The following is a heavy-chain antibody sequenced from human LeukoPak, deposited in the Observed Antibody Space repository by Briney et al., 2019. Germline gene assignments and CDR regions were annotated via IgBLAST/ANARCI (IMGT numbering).Heavy chain of an antibody. Sequence: GGSLRLSCSASGFTFSAYAMHWVRQAPGKGLEHVSAISPNEGSTYYADSVKGRFTISRDNSKNTLYLQMSSLRVEDTAVYYCVPKGNEGYWGQGTLVTVSS. J-gene: IGHJ4*02. CDR2: ISPNEGST. CDR3: VPKGNEGY. V-gene: IGHV3-64D*06. CDR1: GFTFSAYA. D-gene: IGHD1-1*01.